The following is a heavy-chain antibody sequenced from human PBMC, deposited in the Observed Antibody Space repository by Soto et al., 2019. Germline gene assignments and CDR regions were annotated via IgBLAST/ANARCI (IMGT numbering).Heavy chain of an antibody. CDR1: GGSINSYY. J-gene: IGHJ4*02. CDR3: ASGRYLQLPGY. V-gene: IGHV4-59*01. D-gene: IGHD1-1*01. CDR2: IYNSGST. Sequence: QVQLQESGPGLVKPSETLSLTCTVSGGSINSYYLSWIRQPPGKGLEWIGYIYNSGSTNSNPSLKSRVTISVDTSKNQFSLKLSSVTAADTAVYYCASGRYLQLPGYWGQGTLVTVSS.